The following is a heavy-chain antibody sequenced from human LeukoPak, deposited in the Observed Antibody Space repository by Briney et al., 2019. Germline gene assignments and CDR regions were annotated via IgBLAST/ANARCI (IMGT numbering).Heavy chain of an antibody. Sequence: SETLSLTCTVSGGSISTSNYYWGWIRQPPGKGLEWIGNIFYSGSTYYSPSLRSRVTISLDTSRNQFSLKLSSVTAADTAVYYCARTTEGGYTYGYFYYYYMDVWGKGTTVTISS. V-gene: IGHV4-39*07. J-gene: IGHJ6*03. D-gene: IGHD5-18*01. CDR2: IFYSGST. CDR3: ARTTEGGYTYGYFYYYYMDV. CDR1: GGSISTSNYY.